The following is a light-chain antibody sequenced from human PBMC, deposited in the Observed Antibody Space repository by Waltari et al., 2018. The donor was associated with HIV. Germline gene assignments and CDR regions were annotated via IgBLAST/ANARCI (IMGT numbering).Light chain of an antibody. Sequence: EIVLTQSPGTLSLSPGERATLPCRASQSVSSSYLAWYQQKPGQAPRPLIYGASSRATGIPDRFSGSGSEPDFTRTISRLEPEDFAAYYCQQYGSSPPYTFGQGTKLEIK. V-gene: IGKV3-20*01. CDR2: GAS. CDR1: QSVSSSY. J-gene: IGKJ2*01. CDR3: QQYGSSPPYT.